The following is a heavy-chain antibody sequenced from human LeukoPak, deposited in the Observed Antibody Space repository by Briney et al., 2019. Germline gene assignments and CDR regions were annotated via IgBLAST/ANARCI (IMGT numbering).Heavy chain of an antibody. J-gene: IGHJ3*02. D-gene: IGHD3-10*01. Sequence: GGSLRLSCLASGFTFSRYAMHWVRQAPGKGLEYVSGIGSNGGSTYYAESVKGRFTISRDDCKSTLSLQMSSLRAEGTAVFYCVKGGLRGVTDALDIWGQGTMVTVSS. CDR1: GFTFSRYA. V-gene: IGHV3-64D*06. CDR2: IGSNGGST. CDR3: VKGGLRGVTDALDI.